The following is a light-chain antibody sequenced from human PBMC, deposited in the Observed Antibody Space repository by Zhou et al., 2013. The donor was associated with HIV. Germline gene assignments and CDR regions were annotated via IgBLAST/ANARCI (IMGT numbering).Light chain of an antibody. CDR3: QKFDNAPLT. V-gene: IGKV1-5*03. CDR1: QSISTW. CDR2: KAS. J-gene: IGKJ4*01. Sequence: DIQMTQSPSTLSASVGDRVTITCRASQSISTWLAWYQQKPGEAPKLLIYKASTLESGVPSRFSGSGSGTEFTLTITSLQPEDVATYYCQKFDNAPLTFGGGPRWRSN.